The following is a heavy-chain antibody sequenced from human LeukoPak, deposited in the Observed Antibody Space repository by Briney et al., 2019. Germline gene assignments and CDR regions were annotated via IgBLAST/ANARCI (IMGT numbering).Heavy chain of an antibody. CDR1: GYSISSGYY. D-gene: IGHD2-2*01. CDR2: IYHSGST. J-gene: IGHJ4*02. V-gene: IGHV4-38-2*01. Sequence: PSETLSLTCAVSGYSISSGYYWSWIRQPPGKGPEGIGSIYHSGSTYYNPSLKSRVTTSVDTSKNHFSLKLSSVTAADTAVYYCARFRDDCSSTSCYGYFDYWGQGTLVTVSS. CDR3: ARFRDDCSSTSCYGYFDY.